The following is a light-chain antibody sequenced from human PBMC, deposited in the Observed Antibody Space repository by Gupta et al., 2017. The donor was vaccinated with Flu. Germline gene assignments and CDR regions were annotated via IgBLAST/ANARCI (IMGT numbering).Light chain of an antibody. CDR1: RILDSCYVNSC. J-gene: IGKJ2*01. Sequence: ICCTSRRILDSCYVNSCLGWHQQKPGHPPIGLIDTLSSRFSWVPDRFSGSATGTDFPLNSSRVEAEDVGVYCWMQGSQIPLTFGQGTKLEIK. CDR2: TLS. CDR3: MQGSQIPLT. V-gene: IGKV2-24*01.